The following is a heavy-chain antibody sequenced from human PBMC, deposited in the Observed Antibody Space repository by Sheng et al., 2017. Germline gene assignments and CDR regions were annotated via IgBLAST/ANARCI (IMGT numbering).Heavy chain of an antibody. CDR2: IYYSGST. D-gene: IGHD6-13*01. J-gene: IGHJ4*02. Sequence: QLQLQESGPGLVKPSETLSLTCTVSGGSISSSSYYWGWIRQPPGKGLEWIGSIYYSGSTYYNPSLKSRVTISVDTSKNQFSLKLSSVTAADTVVYYCARPRYSSSWFDYWGQGTLVTVSS. CDR1: GGSISSSSYY. CDR3: ARPRYSSSWFDY. V-gene: IGHV4-39*07.